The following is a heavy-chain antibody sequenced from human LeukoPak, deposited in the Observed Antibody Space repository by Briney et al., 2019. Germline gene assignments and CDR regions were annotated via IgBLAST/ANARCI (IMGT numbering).Heavy chain of an antibody. CDR3: ARTWIQLGFDY. CDR2: INHSGST. V-gene: IGHV4-34*01. CDR1: GFTFSSYA. D-gene: IGHD5-18*01. J-gene: IGHJ4*02. Sequence: PGGSLRLSCAASGFTFSSYAMSWVRQAPGKGLEWIGEINHSGSTNYNPSLKSRVTISVDTSKNQFSLKLSSVTAADTAVYYCARTWIQLGFDYWGQGTLVTVSS.